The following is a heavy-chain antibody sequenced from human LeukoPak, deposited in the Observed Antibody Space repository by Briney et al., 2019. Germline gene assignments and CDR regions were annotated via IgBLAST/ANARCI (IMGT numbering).Heavy chain of an antibody. V-gene: IGHV4-38-2*01. J-gene: IGHJ4*02. D-gene: IGHD2-2*01. CDR1: GYSISSGYY. Sequence: PSETLSLTXAVSGYSISSGYYWDWIRQPPGKGLEWIGSIYHSGSTYYNPSLKSRVTISVDTSKNQFSLKLSSVTAADTAVYYCARLKPVPAAIPYFDYWGQGTLVTVSS. CDR3: ARLKPVPAAIPYFDY. CDR2: IYHSGST.